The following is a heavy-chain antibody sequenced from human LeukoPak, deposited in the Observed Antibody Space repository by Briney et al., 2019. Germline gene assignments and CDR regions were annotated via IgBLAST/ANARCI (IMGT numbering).Heavy chain of an antibody. CDR3: AKDHYGSGSPDY. CDR1: GFTFSDYW. V-gene: IGHV3-74*03. Sequence: GGSLRLSCAASGFTFSDYWMHWVRQVPGKGRVWVSRINTSGSSTTYAESVKGRFTISRDNAKNTLYLQMDSLRAEDTGVYYCAKDHYGSGSPDYWGQGTLVTVSS. CDR2: INTSGSST. J-gene: IGHJ4*02. D-gene: IGHD3-10*01.